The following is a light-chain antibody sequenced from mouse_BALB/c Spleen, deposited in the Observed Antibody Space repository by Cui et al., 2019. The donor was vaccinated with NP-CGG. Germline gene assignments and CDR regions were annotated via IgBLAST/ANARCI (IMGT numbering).Light chain of an antibody. CDR2: GTN. CDR1: TGAVTASNY. V-gene: IGLV1*01. J-gene: IGLJ1*01. CDR3: ALWYSNHWV. Sequence: QAVVTHESALTTSPGETVTLTCRSNTGAVTASNYANWVQEKPDHLFTGLIGGTNNRVPGVPARFSGSLIGDKAALTITGAQTEDEAMYFCALWYSNHWVFGGGTKLTVL.